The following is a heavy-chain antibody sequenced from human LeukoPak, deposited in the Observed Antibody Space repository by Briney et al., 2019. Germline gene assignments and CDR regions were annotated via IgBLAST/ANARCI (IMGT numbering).Heavy chain of an antibody. CDR1: GNTFAGHN. D-gene: IGHD6-25*01. Sequence: ASVKVSCKAPGNTFAGHNIHWMRQAPGQGLELMGWINPDRGGTDYARQFQGRVTMTSDTSIRAAYMGLSSLVSEDSAVYFCAISIQAAAIPAFDCWGQGTLVTVSS. CDR3: AISIQAAAIPAFDC. V-gene: IGHV1-2*02. CDR2: INPDRGGT. J-gene: IGHJ4*02.